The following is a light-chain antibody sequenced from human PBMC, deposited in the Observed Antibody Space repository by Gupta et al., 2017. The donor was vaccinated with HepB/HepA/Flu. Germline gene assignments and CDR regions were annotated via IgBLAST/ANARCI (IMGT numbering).Light chain of an antibody. Sequence: QSARTQPRSVSGSPGQSVTISCTGTSSDVGSYNRVSWYQQHPNKAPKVMIYDVDERPSGVPDRFSGSKSGNTASLTISGLQADDEADYYCCSNAGNSYVFGTGTKITVL. J-gene: IGLJ1*01. CDR2: DVD. CDR1: SSDVGSYNR. V-gene: IGLV2-11*01. CDR3: CSNAGNSYV.